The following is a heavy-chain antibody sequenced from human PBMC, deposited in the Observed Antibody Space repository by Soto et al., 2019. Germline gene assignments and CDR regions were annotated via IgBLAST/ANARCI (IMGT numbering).Heavy chain of an antibody. D-gene: IGHD6-6*01. CDR1: GVSISSGEYY. V-gene: IGHV4-30-4*01. CDR3: ARSIAARAGDYYYYGMDV. J-gene: IGHJ6*02. Sequence: PSEPLSLTCPVSGVSISSGEYYWSWIRQPPGKGLEWIGYIYYSGSTYYNPSLKSRVTMSVDTSKNQFSLKLSSVTAADTAVYYCARSIAARAGDYYYYGMDVWGQGTTVTVS. CDR2: IYYSGST.